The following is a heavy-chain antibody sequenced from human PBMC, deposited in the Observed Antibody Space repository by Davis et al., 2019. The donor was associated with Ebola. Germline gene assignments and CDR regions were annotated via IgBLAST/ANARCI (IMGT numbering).Heavy chain of an antibody. V-gene: IGHV3-30*03. D-gene: IGHD4-17*01. J-gene: IGHJ4*02. CDR3: TTTTTTNDY. Sequence: GGSLRLSCAASGFTFSSYGMHWVRQAPAKGLEWVAVISYDGSNKYYADSVKGRFTISRDNSKNTLYLQMNSLRAEDTAVYYCTTTTTTNDYWGQGTLVTVSS. CDR2: ISYDGSNK. CDR1: GFTFSSYG.